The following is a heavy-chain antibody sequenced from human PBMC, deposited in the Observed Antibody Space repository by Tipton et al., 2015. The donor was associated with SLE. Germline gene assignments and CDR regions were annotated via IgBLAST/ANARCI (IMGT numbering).Heavy chain of an antibody. CDR3: ARSLDYSNFYGMDV. V-gene: IGHV3-33*08. Sequence: SLRLSCAASGFTFSSYGMHWVRQAPGKGLEWVAVIWYDGSNKYYADSVKGRFTISRDESENKVFLLMNSLRGEDTAIYFCARSLDYSNFYGMDVWGQGTTVTVSS. CDR1: GFTFSSYG. D-gene: IGHD4-11*01. J-gene: IGHJ6*02. CDR2: IWYDGSNK.